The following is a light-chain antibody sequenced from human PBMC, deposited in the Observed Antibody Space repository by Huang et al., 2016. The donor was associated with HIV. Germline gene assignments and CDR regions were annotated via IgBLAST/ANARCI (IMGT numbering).Light chain of an antibody. CDR1: QSVCNW. CDR3: QQYNRFYT. Sequence: DIQMTQSPSTLSASVGDRVTITCRASQSVCNWLAWYQQKPGQAPKLLIYTASTLQKGVPSRFSGSGSETEFTLTINSLQPDDFATYYCQQYNRFYTFGQGTRLDIK. J-gene: IGKJ2*01. V-gene: IGKV1-5*03. CDR2: TAS.